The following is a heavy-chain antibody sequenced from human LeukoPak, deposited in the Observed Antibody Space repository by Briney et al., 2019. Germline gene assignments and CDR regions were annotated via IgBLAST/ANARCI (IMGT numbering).Heavy chain of an antibody. CDR3: ATRVANYYYGMDV. CDR1: GYTLTELP. V-gene: IGHV1-24*01. J-gene: IGHJ6*04. D-gene: IGHD2-21*01. CDR2: FDPEDGET. Sequence: ASVKVSCKVSGYTLTELPMHWVRQAPGKGLEWMGGFDPEDGETIYAQKFQGRVTMTEDTSTDTAYMELSSLRPEDTAVYYCATRVANYYYGMDVWGKGTTVTVSS.